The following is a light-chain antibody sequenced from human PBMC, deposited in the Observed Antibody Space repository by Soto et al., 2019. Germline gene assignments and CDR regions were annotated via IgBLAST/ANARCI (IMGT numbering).Light chain of an antibody. CDR3: QQSYSAPTT. CDR1: QTISNY. V-gene: IGKV1-39*01. J-gene: IGKJ4*01. CDR2: TAA. Sequence: DIQMTQSPPSLSASVGDRVTITCRASQTISNYLNWYQQKSGQAPKLLIYTAASLQSGVPSRFSGSGSGTDVTLTITTLQPEDFATYYCQQSYSAPTTFGGGTKVDIK.